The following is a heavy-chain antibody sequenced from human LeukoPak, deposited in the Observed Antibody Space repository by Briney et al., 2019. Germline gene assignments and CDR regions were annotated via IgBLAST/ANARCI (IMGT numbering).Heavy chain of an antibody. J-gene: IGHJ4*02. Sequence: GGSLRLSCAASGFIFSSYEMNWVRQAPGKGLEWVSYISSSGSTIYYADSVKGRFTISRDNAQNSLYLQMNSLRAEDTAVYYCASYNERSGFLRNFDYWGQGTLVTVS. CDR3: ASYNERSGFLRNFDY. CDR2: ISSSGSTI. CDR1: GFIFSSYE. V-gene: IGHV3-48*03. D-gene: IGHD3-22*01.